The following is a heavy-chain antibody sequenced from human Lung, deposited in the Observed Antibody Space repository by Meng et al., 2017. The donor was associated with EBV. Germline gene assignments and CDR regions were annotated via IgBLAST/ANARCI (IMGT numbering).Heavy chain of an antibody. CDR1: RDSFSENY. CDR2: INHSGST. CDR3: ARGSPTVATDS. V-gene: IGHV4-34*01. J-gene: IGHJ4*02. D-gene: IGHD4-23*01. Sequence: QVQLQRWGAGLLRRSSTLSVTCAVYRDSFSENYWSWIRQLPGKGLEWIGEINHSGSTNYNPSLKSRVTMSLDTSKRQFSLRLNSVTAADTGVYYCARGSPTVATDSWGQGTLVTVSS.